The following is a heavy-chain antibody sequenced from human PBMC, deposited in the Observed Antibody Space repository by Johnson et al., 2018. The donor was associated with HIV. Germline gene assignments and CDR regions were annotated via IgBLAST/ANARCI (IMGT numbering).Heavy chain of an antibody. CDR1: GFTVSSNY. V-gene: IGHV3-11*04. D-gene: IGHD4-23*01. J-gene: IGHJ3*02. CDR3: AREQYGGNSNAGDGFDI. Sequence: QMLLVESGGGLVKPGGSLRLSCAASGFTVSSNYMSWVRQAPGKGLEWVSGINWNGGSTGYADSVKGRFTISRDNAKNSLYLQMNSLRAEDTAVYYCAREQYGGNSNAGDGFDIWGQGTMVTVSS. CDR2: INWNGGST.